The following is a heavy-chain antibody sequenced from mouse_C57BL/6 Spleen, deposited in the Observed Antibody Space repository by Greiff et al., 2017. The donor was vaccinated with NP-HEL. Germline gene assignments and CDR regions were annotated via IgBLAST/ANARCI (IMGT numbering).Heavy chain of an antibody. D-gene: IGHD3-1*01. CDR3: ARSGDGSFDY. J-gene: IGHJ2*01. CDR2: IYPGDGDT. CDR1: GYAFSSSW. V-gene: IGHV1-82*01. Sequence: QVQLQQSGPELVKPGASVKISCKASGYAFSSSWMNWVKQRPGKGLEWIGRIYPGDGDTFYNGKFKGKATLTADKSSSTAYMQLSSLTSEDSAVYYGARSGDGSFDYWGKGTTLTVSS.